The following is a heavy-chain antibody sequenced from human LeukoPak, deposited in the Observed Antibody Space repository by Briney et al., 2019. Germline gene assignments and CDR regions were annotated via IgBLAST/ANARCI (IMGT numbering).Heavy chain of an antibody. Sequence: GGSLRLSRAASGFTFSSYSMNWVRQAPGKGLEWVSSISSSSSYIYYADSVKGRFTISRDNAKNSLYLQMNSLRAEDTAVYYCARDRSRGWYVSDYWGQGTLVTVSS. J-gene: IGHJ4*02. D-gene: IGHD6-19*01. V-gene: IGHV3-21*01. CDR1: GFTFSSYS. CDR2: ISSSSSYI. CDR3: ARDRSRGWYVSDY.